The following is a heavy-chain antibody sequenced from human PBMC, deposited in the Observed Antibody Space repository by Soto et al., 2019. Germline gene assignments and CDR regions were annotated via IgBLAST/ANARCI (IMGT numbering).Heavy chain of an antibody. V-gene: IGHV1-69*08. CDR1: GGGFTTYT. D-gene: IGHD1-26*01. Sequence: QVQLVQSGPEVKKPGSSVKVSCKASGGGFTTYTVSWVWQAPGQGLEWMGRVIPIIDRANYARKFQGRDTITADKSTSTAYLKLSGLTSEDTAVYFCARDAVGSTPSFDFWGQGTLVTVSS. CDR2: VIPIIDRA. CDR3: ARDAVGSTPSFDF. J-gene: IGHJ4*02.